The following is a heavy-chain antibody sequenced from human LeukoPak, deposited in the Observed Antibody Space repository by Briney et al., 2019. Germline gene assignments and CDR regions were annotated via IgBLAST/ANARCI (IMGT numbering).Heavy chain of an antibody. CDR1: GYA. CDR3: AKASAVRGVIPTYYFDY. J-gene: IGHJ4*02. CDR2: ISGSGGTT. D-gene: IGHD3-10*01. V-gene: IGHV3-23*01. Sequence: GYAMNWVRQAPGKGLEWVSTISGSGGTTYYTGSVKGRFTISRDNSKNTLYVQMNSLRAEDTAVYYCAKASAVRGVIPTYYFDYWGQGALVTVSS.